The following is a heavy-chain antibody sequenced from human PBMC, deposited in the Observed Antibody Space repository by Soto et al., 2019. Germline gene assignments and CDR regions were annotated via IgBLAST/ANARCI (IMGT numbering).Heavy chain of an antibody. CDR1: GFTFSSYA. J-gene: IGHJ4*02. Sequence: GGLLSLSCSASGFTFSSYAMNWVRQAPGKGLEWISYITSSSSTIHYADSVKGRFTSSRDNAKNSLYLQMNSLSDEDTAVYYCARDSYHYDSSGYYSSYYIDDWGQGTLVTVPQ. CDR2: ITSSSSTI. V-gene: IGHV3-48*02. CDR3: ARDSYHYDSSGYYSSYYIDD. D-gene: IGHD3-22*01.